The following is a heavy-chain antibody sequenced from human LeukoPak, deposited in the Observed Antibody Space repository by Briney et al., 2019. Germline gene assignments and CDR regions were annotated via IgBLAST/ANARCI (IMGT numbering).Heavy chain of an antibody. D-gene: IGHD2-2*03. CDR1: GGSFSGYY. J-gene: IGHJ4*02. V-gene: IGHV4-34*01. CDR2: INHSGST. CDR3: ARTGVLDYLYYFDY. Sequence: SETLSLTCAVYGGSFSGYYWSWIRQPPGKGLEWIGEINHSGSTNYNPSLKSRVTISVDTSKNQFSLKLSSVTAADTAVYYCARTGVLDYLYYFDYWGQGSLVTVSS.